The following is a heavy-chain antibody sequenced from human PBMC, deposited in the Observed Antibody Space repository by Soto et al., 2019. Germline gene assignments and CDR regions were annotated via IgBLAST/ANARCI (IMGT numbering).Heavy chain of an antibody. CDR3: AKARSGYSSSWYGGNYFDY. Sequence: GGSLRLSCAASGFTFSSYAMSWVRQAPGKGLEWVSAISGSGGSTYYADSVKGRFTISRDNSKNTLYLQMNSLRAEDTAVYYCAKARSGYSSSWYGGNYFDYWGQGTLVTVSS. CDR1: GFTFSSYA. J-gene: IGHJ4*02. D-gene: IGHD6-13*01. CDR2: ISGSGGST. V-gene: IGHV3-23*01.